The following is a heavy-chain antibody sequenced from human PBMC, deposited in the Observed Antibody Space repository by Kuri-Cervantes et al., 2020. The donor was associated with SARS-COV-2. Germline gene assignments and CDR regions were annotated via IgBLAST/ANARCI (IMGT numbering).Heavy chain of an antibody. J-gene: IGHJ6*02. CDR1: GGSFNNYY. V-gene: IGHV4-34*01. D-gene: IGHD2-2*01. CDR3: ARGLVAVVPSPILGLGPHYFSYHLDV. Sequence: ESLKISCAVYGGSFNNYYWSWIRQPPGKGLECIGDINQSGGTNHSPSLKSRVIISTDTSRNQFSLKLRSVTAADTAVYYCARGLVAVVPSPILGLGPHYFSYHLDVWGQGTTVTVSS. CDR2: INQSGGT.